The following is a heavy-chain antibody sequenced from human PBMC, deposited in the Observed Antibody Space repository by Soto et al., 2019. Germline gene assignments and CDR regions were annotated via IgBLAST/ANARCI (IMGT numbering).Heavy chain of an antibody. D-gene: IGHD4-4*01. CDR2: IYYSGST. CDR3: ARVTTVTSFDY. CDR1: GGSVSSGSYY. V-gene: IGHV4-61*01. Sequence: QVQLQESGPGLVKPSETLSLTCTVSGGSVSSGSYYWSWIRQPPGKGLEWIGYIYYSGSTNYNPSRKSRVTISVDTSKNQFSLKLSSVTAADTAVYYCARVTTVTSFDYWGQGTLVTVSS. J-gene: IGHJ4*02.